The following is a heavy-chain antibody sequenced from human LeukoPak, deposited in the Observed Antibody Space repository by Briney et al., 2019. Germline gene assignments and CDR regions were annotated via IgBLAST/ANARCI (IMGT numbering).Heavy chain of an antibody. CDR1: GFTFSNHW. Sequence: GGSLRLSCAASGFTFSNHWVTWVRQAPGTGLEWVANIKEDGRVTQYVDSLKGRFTISRDNAKNSLHLQMNSLRADDTAVYYCARESGSRAFDVWGQGTVVTVSS. CDR3: ARESGSRAFDV. D-gene: IGHD2-15*01. CDR2: IKEDGRVT. V-gene: IGHV3-7*01. J-gene: IGHJ3*01.